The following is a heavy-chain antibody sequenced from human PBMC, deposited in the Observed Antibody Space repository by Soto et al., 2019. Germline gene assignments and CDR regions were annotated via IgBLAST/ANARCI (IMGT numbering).Heavy chain of an antibody. V-gene: IGHV4-39*01. CDR2: MYYTGNK. CDR3: ARRSSSSLGSLFDP. J-gene: IGHJ5*02. CDR1: GGSISRSTYY. D-gene: IGHD6-6*01. Sequence: PSETLSLTCTASGGSISRSTYYWDWIRQPPWKGLEWIGAMYYTGNKNYNPSLESRVTMSVDTSKNQFSLKLSSVTPTDTAVYYCARRSSSSLGSLFDPWGRGILVT.